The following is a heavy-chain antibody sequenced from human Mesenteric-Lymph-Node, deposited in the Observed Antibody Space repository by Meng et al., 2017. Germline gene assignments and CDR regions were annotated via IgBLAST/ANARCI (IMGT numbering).Heavy chain of an antibody. CDR2: IRSKAYGGTT. Sequence: GESLKISCTASGFTFGDYAMSWFRQAPGKGLEWVGFIRSKAYGGTTEYAASVKGRFTTSRDDSKSIAYLRMNSLKTEDTAVYYCTRLWESNGGYFDYWGQGTLVTVSS. V-gene: IGHV3-49*03. J-gene: IGHJ4*02. CDR3: TRLWESNGGYFDY. CDR1: GFTFGDYA. D-gene: IGHD4-23*01.